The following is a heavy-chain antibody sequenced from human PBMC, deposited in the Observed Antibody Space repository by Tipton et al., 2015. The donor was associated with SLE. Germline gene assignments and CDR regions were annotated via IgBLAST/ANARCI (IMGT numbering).Heavy chain of an antibody. J-gene: IGHJ3*02. CDR1: GGSISGSGYY. D-gene: IGHD2/OR15-2a*01. CDR2: IYYSGNP. CDR3: ARGGESVYDPFDM. Sequence: TLSLTCTVSGGSISGSGYYWNWIRQHPGKGLEWIGNIYYSGNPYYNPSLKSRLTISVDTSNNHLSLRLTSVTAADTAVYFCARGGESVYDPFDMWGQGTMVTVSS. V-gene: IGHV4-31*03.